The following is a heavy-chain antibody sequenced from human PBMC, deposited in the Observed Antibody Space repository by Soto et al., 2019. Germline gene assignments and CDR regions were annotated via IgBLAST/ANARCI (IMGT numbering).Heavy chain of an antibody. V-gene: IGHV5-51*01. Sequence: PGESLKISCKSYGYSFTTYWIAWVRQMPGKGLEWMGSIHPGESDTRYSPSFQGQVTISADRSITTAYLQWSSLKASDTATYYCARHEATYYNFYGMDVWGQGTTVTVSS. J-gene: IGHJ6*02. CDR1: GYSFTTYW. CDR3: ARHEATYYNFYGMDV. CDR2: IHPGESDT.